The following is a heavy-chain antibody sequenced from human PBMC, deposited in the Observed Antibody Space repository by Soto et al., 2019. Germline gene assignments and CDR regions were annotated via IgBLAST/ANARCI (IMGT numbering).Heavy chain of an antibody. J-gene: IGHJ4*02. CDR2: MNPYSGNT. V-gene: IGHV1-8*01. D-gene: IGHD6-6*01. CDR1: GYTFTNYD. Sequence: QVQLVQSGAEVKKPGASVKVSCKASGYTFTNYDINWVRQASGQGLEWMGWMNPYSGNTGYAQRFQGRVTMTRDTSISTAYMELSSLRFEDTAMYYCARGLVDSSSADYAYWGQGSLVTVSS. CDR3: ARGLVDSSSADYAY.